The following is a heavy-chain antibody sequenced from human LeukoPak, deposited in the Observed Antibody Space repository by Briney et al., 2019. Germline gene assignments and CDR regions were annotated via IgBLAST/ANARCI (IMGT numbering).Heavy chain of an antibody. CDR3: ARDRPRFIAAAGRNLDY. CDR1: GFTFSSYS. CDR2: ISSSSSYI. V-gene: IGHV3-21*01. D-gene: IGHD6-13*01. J-gene: IGHJ4*02. Sequence: GGSLRLSCAASGFTFSSYSMNWVRQAPGKGLEWVSSISSSSSYIYYADPVKGRFTISRDNAKNSLYLQMNSLRAEDTAVYYCARDRPRFIAAAGRNLDYWGQGTLVTVSS.